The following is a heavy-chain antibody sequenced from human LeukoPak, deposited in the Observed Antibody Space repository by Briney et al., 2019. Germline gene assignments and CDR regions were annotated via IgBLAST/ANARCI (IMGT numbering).Heavy chain of an antibody. J-gene: IGHJ4*02. D-gene: IGHD6-19*01. V-gene: IGHV4-39*01. CDR2: VYYTGTT. CDR3: SRLADYNSGWWTIDY. Sequence: SETLSLTCTVSGDSITRTTSYWGWIRQPPGKGLEWIGTVYYTGTTYSNPSLMSRVTISVDTSINQFSVKLRSVTAADTAVYYCSRLADYNSGWWTIDYWGQGTLVTVSS. CDR1: GDSITRTTSY.